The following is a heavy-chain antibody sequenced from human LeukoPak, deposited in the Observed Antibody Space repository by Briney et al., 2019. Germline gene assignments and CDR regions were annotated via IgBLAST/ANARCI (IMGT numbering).Heavy chain of an antibody. V-gene: IGHV1-69*04. CDR1: GYTFTSYG. D-gene: IGHD1-1*01. Sequence: GASVKVSCKASGYTFTSYGISWVRQAPGQGLEWMGRIIPILGIANYAQKFQGRVTITADKSTSTAYMELSSLRSEDTAAYYCARANWNDRSNWFDPWGQGTLVTVSS. CDR3: ARANWNDRSNWFDP. CDR2: IIPILGIA. J-gene: IGHJ5*02.